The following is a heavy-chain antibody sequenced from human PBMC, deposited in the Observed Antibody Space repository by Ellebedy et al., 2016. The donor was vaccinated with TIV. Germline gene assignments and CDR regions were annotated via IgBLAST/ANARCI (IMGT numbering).Heavy chain of an antibody. CDR1: GFSFSSYD. Sequence: GESLKISXAASGFSFSSYDMHWVRQNPGKGLEWVAVIWYDGSDKNYADSVKGRFTISRDNSKNTLYLQMNSLRDEDTAVYYCAREGFVGSYRAYDNWGQGTLVTVSA. CDR3: AREGFVGSYRAYDN. J-gene: IGHJ4*02. D-gene: IGHD3-10*01. CDR2: IWYDGSDK. V-gene: IGHV3-33*01.